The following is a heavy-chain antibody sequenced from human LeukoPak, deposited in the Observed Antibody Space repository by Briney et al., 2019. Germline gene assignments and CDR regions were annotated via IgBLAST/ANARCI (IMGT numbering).Heavy chain of an antibody. V-gene: IGHV4-61*02. CDR2: IYTSGST. CDR3: ARERDIVVVPAAMAHFDY. J-gene: IGHJ4*02. Sequence: PSQTLSLTCTVSGGSISSGSYYWSWIRQPAGKGLEWIGRIYTSGSTNYNPSLESRVTISVDTSKNQFSLKLSSVTAADTAVYYCARERDIVVVPAAMAHFDYWGQGTLVTVSS. CDR1: GGSISSGSYY. D-gene: IGHD2-2*01.